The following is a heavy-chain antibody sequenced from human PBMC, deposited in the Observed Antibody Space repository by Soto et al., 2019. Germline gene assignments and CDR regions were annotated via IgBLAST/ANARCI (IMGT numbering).Heavy chain of an antibody. CDR1: GGSISSYY. CDR3: ARAYVSYYDILTGYYES. V-gene: IGHV4-59*01. Sequence: SETLSLTCTVSGGSISSYYWSWIRQPPGKGLEWIGYIYYSGSTNYNPSLKSRVTISVDTSKNQFSLKLSSVTAADTAVYYCARAYVSYYDILTGYYESWGQGTLVTVSS. CDR2: IYYSGST. J-gene: IGHJ4*02. D-gene: IGHD3-9*01.